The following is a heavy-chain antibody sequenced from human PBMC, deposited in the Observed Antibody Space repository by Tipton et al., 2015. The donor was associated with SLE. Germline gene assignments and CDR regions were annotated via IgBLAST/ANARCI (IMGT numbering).Heavy chain of an antibody. D-gene: IGHD3-22*01. CDR3: VRGGGSSGYYGYFQH. CDR1: GGSISSYY. CDR2: IYYGGST. V-gene: IGHV4-59*01. J-gene: IGHJ1*01. Sequence: TLSLTCTVSGGSISSYYWSWIRQPPGKGLEWIGYIYYGGSTNYNPSLKSRVTISVDTSKNQFSLKLSSVTAADTAVYYCVRGGGSSGYYGYFQHWGQGTLVTVSS.